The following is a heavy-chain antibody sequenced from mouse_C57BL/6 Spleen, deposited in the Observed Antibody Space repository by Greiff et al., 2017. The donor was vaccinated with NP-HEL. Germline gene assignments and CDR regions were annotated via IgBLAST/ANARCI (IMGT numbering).Heavy chain of an antibody. CDR3: ARGVYDYDGGFDY. V-gene: IGHV1-78*01. Sequence: QVQLQQSDAELVKPGASVKISCKVSGYTFTDHTIHWMKQRPEQGLEWIGYIYPRDGSTKYNEKFKGKAPLTADKSSSTAYMHLNSLTSEDSAVYFCARGVYDYDGGFDYWGQGTTLTVSS. CDR1: GYTFTDHT. D-gene: IGHD2-4*01. J-gene: IGHJ2*01. CDR2: IYPRDGST.